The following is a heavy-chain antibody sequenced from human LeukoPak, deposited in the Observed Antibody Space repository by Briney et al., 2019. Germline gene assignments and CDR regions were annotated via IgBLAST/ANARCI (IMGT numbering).Heavy chain of an antibody. CDR1: GGSISSGSYY. D-gene: IGHD4-17*01. CDR3: ARWYGDHDAFDI. Sequence: SETLSLTCTVSGGSISSGSYYWSWIRQPAGKGLEWIGRIYISGSTNYNPSLKSRVTISVDTSKNQFSLKLSSVTAADTAVYYCARWYGDHDAFDIWGQGTMVTVSS. V-gene: IGHV4-61*02. CDR2: IYISGST. J-gene: IGHJ3*02.